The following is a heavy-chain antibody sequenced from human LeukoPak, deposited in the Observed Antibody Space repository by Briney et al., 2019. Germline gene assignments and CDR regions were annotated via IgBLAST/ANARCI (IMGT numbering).Heavy chain of an antibody. CDR2: INPHSGGT. D-gene: IGHD3-16*02. CDR3: ARGPGVIRQY. V-gene: IGHV1-2*02. Sequence: GASVKVSCKTSGYTFTGYFMHWMRQAPGQGLEWMGWINPHSGGTNYAQNFQGRVTMTRDTSISTAYLELSRLRSDDTAVYYCARGPGVIRQYWGQGTLVTVSS. J-gene: IGHJ4*02. CDR1: GYTFTGYF.